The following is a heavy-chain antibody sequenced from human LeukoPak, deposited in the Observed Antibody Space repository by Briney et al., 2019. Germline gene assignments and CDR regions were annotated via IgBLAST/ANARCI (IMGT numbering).Heavy chain of an antibody. CDR2: ISAYNGNT. CDR1: GYTFTSYG. J-gene: IGHJ4*02. V-gene: IGHV1-18*01. Sequence: GASVKVSCKASGYTFTSYGISWVRQAPGQGLEWMGWISAYNGNTNYAQKLQGRVTMTTDTSTSTAYMELRSLRSDDTAVYYCARDKDYDILTGYPPHAYWGQGTLVTVSS. CDR3: ARDKDYDILTGYPPHAY. D-gene: IGHD3-9*01.